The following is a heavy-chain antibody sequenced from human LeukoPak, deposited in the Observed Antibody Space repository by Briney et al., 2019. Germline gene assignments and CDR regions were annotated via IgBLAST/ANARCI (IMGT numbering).Heavy chain of an antibody. V-gene: IGHV4-61*02. D-gene: IGHD3-9*01. Sequence: SQTLSLTCTVSGDSISSGDYYWSWIRQPAGKGLEWIGRISSSGSTNYNPSLKSRVTISVDTSKNQFSLKLSSVTAADTAVYYCARRGRYFDWFRLYYFDYWGQGTLVTVSS. J-gene: IGHJ4*02. CDR3: ARRGRYFDWFRLYYFDY. CDR2: ISSSGST. CDR1: GDSISSGDYY.